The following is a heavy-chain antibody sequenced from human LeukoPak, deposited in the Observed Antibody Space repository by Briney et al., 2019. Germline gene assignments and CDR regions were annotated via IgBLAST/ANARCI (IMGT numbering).Heavy chain of an antibody. D-gene: IGHD1-1*01. CDR3: ARAGSPVSLFDY. J-gene: IGHJ4*02. V-gene: IGHV4-4*07. CDR1: GDSISDYY. CDR2: ISTSGST. Sequence: PSETLSLTCTVSGDSISDYYWSWIRQPAGKGLEWIGRISTSGSTNYNPSLKSRVTMSVDTSKNQFSLNLRSLSAADTAVYYCARAGSPVSLFDYWGQGSLVTVSS.